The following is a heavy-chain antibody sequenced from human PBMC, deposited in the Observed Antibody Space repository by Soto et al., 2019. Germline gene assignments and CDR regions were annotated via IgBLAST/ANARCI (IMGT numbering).Heavy chain of an antibody. CDR3: AGYYGSGIYYLDWFDP. J-gene: IGHJ5*02. CDR2: IYHSGRT. CDR1: GGSINSSNW. V-gene: IGHV4-4*02. D-gene: IGHD3-10*01. Sequence: QVQLQESGPGLVKPSGTLSLTCAVSGGSINSSNWWTWVRQPPGQGLEWIGEIYHSGRTNYNPSLKSRVTISIVTSKNQFSLKLASVTAADTAVYYCAGYYGSGIYYLDWFDPWGHGTLVTVSS.